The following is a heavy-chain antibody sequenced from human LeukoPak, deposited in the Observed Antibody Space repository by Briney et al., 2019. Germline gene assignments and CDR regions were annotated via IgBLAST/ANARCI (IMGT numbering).Heavy chain of an antibody. CDR1: GLTSSSYS. CDR2: ISSSSSYI. Sequence: PGGSLRLSCAASGLTSSSYSMNWVRQAPGKGLEWVSSISSSSSYIYYADSVKGRFTISRDNAKNSLYLQMNSLRAEDTAVYYCARDRAVGYYDSGGHVIFDYWGQGTLVTVSS. CDR3: ARDRAVGYYDSGGHVIFDY. J-gene: IGHJ4*02. V-gene: IGHV3-21*01. D-gene: IGHD3-22*01.